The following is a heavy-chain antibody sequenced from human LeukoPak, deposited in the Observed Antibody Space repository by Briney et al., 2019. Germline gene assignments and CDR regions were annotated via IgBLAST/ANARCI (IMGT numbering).Heavy chain of an antibody. D-gene: IGHD6-19*01. V-gene: IGHV3-20*04. CDR2: IYWNGDFT. Sequence: GGSLRLSCAASGFTFDDHGMSWVRQVPGKGLEWVSSIYWNGDFTTYAESVKGRFTISRDNAKTTLYLQMNSLRVEDTAFYYCTRLSGIVVAGAFDYWGQGNLVTVSS. CDR1: GFTFDDHG. CDR3: TRLSGIVVAGAFDY. J-gene: IGHJ4*02.